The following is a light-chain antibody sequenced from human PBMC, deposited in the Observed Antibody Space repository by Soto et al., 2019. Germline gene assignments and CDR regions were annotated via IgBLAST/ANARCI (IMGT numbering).Light chain of an antibody. J-gene: IGKJ5*01. V-gene: IGKV3-20*01. CDR3: QQYYNWPRT. CDR1: QSVSSTD. Sequence: IVLTHSPGTLCFSPSQRSTLSFSSSQSVSSTDLAWYQQKRGQAPRLLIYAASSRATGIPDRFSGSGSGTDFTLTINSLQAEDCAVYYCQQYYNWPRTFGQGTRLEIK. CDR2: AAS.